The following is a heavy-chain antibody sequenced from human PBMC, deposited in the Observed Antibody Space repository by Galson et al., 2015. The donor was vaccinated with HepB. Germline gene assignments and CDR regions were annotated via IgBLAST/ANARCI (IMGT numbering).Heavy chain of an antibody. V-gene: IGHV3-48*03. CDR1: GFTFGAYD. CDR3: VRDDALWSWYFDS. CDR2: ISRNGYMI. D-gene: IGHD3-10*01. J-gene: IGHJ4*02. Sequence: SLRLSCAASGFTFGAYDMNWVRQAPGKGLEWISYISRNGYMIYYAESVKGRFTVSRDNARDSLYLQMNSLRVEDTAVYYCVRDDALWSWYFDSWGQGILVTVSS.